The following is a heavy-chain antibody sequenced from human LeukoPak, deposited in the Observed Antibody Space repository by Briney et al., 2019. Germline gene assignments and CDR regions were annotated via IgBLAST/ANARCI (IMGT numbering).Heavy chain of an antibody. J-gene: IGHJ4*02. Sequence: GGSLRLSCATSGFTFSNFAMSWVRQAPGKGLEWVSGISDSGGSTYYADSVKGRFTISRDNSKTTMYLQMNSLRAGDTAVYYCAKSTSFVVTAFDFWGQGTLVTVSS. CDR1: GFTFSNFA. CDR2: ISDSGGST. V-gene: IGHV3-23*01. D-gene: IGHD2-21*02. CDR3: AKSTSFVVTAFDF.